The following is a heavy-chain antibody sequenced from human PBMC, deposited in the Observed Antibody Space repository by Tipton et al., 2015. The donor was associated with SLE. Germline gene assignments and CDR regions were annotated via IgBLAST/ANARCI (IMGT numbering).Heavy chain of an antibody. J-gene: IGHJ6*03. CDR2: IYHSGST. CDR1: GGSISSGGYS. D-gene: IGHD1-1*01. Sequence: TLSLTCAVSGGSISSGGYSWSWIRQPPGKGLEWIGYIYHSGSTYYNPSLKSRVTISVDTSKNQFSLKLSSVTAADTAVYYCARDPLDEEDYYYMDVWGKGTTVTVSS. CDR3: ARDPLDEEDYYYMDV. V-gene: IGHV4-30-2*01.